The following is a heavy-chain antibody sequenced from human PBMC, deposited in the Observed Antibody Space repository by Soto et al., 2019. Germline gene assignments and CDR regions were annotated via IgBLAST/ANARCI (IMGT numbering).Heavy chain of an antibody. Sequence: SETLSLTCTVSGGSISSGGYYWSWIRQHPGKGLEWIGYIYYSGSTYYNPSLKSRVTISVDTSKNQFSLKLSSVTAADTAVYNCARHLRISAFDIWGQGTMVTVSS. CDR3: ARHLRISAFDI. CDR2: IYYSGST. J-gene: IGHJ3*02. CDR1: GGSISSGGYY. V-gene: IGHV4-31*03.